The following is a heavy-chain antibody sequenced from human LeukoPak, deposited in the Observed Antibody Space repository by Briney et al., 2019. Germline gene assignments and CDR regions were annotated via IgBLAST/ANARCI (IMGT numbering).Heavy chain of an antibody. V-gene: IGHV3-53*05. J-gene: IGHJ4*02. D-gene: IGHD5-18*01. CDR2: INSVGTT. Sequence: GGSLRLSCAASGFTVTTSYMSWVRQAPGKGLEWVSGINSVGTTYHADSVKGRFTISRDNSKNTLSLQVSSLRTEDTAVYYCAKDRYSYAFEYSDSWGQGTLVTVSS. CDR1: GFTVTTSY. CDR3: AKDRYSYAFEYSDS.